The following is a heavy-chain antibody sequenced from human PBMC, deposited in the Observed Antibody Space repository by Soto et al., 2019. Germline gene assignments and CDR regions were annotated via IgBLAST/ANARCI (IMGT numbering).Heavy chain of an antibody. Sequence: SQTLSLTCAISGDSVSSNTAAWNWVRQPPSRGLEWLGRTYYRSKWYNDYAVSVKSRITINPDTSKNQFSLHLNSVTPEDTALYYCVRDVGFDFDYWGQGTLVTVSS. J-gene: IGHJ4*02. CDR1: GDSVSSNTAA. CDR2: TYYRSKWYN. D-gene: IGHD1-26*01. CDR3: VRDVGFDFDY. V-gene: IGHV6-1*01.